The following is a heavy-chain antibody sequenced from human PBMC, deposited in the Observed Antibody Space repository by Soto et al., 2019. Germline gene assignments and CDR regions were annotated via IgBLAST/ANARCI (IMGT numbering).Heavy chain of an antibody. CDR3: ARATYSSSYYFDS. V-gene: IGHV3-48*03. J-gene: IGHJ4*02. CDR1: GFTFSSFE. D-gene: IGHD6-6*01. Sequence: LRLSCAASGFTFSSFEMNWVRQAPGKGLEWVSKIGSSGSTIWYADSVKGRFTISRDNAKNSLYLQMDSLRGEDTAVYYCARATYSSSYYFDSWGQGTLVTVSS. CDR2: IGSSGSTI.